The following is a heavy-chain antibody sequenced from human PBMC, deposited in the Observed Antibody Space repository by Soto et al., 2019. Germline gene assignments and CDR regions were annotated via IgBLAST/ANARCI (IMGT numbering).Heavy chain of an antibody. D-gene: IGHD2-15*01. J-gene: IGHJ3*02. CDR2: VNPSGGST. CDR3: ARDRGYCSGGSCYSSVGAFDI. CDR1: GYSFTNYY. Sequence: ASVKVSCKASGYSFTNYYVHWLRQAPGHGLEWMAIVNPSGGSTRSAQKLQGRVTMTTDTSTSTAYMELRSLRSDDTAVYYCARDRGYCSGGSCYSSVGAFDIWGQGTMVTVSS. V-gene: IGHV1-46*01.